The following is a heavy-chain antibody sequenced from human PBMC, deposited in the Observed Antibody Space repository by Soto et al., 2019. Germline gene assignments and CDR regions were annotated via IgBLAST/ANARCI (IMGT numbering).Heavy chain of an antibody. CDR2: ISYDGSNK. CDR3: AKERIPYYYYYGMDV. CDR1: GFTFSSYG. V-gene: IGHV3-30*18. Sequence: QVQLVESGGGVVQPGRSLRLSCAASGFTFSSYGMHWVRQAPGKGLEWVAVISYDGSNKYYADSVKGRFTISRDNSKNTLYLQMNSLRAEDTAVYYCAKERIPYYYYYGMDVWGQGTTVTVSS. J-gene: IGHJ6*02.